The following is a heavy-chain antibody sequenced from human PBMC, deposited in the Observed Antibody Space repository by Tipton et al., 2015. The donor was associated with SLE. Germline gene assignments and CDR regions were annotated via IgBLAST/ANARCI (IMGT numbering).Heavy chain of an antibody. CDR3: ARHERYDILTGYYSDS. CDR2: INHTGGT. J-gene: IGHJ4*02. D-gene: IGHD3-9*01. CDR1: GGSFSGYY. Sequence: TLSLTCAVYGGSFSGYYWNWIRQSPGKGLEWIGEINHTGGTNYNPSLKSRVTISVDTSKNQFSLKLSSVAAADTAVYYCARHERYDILTGYYSDSWGRGTLVTVSS. V-gene: IGHV4-34*01.